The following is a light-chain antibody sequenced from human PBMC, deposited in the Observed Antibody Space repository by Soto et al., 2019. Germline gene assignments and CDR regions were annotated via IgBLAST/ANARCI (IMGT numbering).Light chain of an antibody. V-gene: IGLV1-40*01. CDR2: GNS. CDR3: QSYVGRLIRYV. J-gene: IGLJ1*01. CDR1: SSNIGAGYD. Sequence: QSVLTQPPSVSGAPGQRVTISCTGSSSNIGAGYDVHWYQQLPGTAPKLLIYGNSNRPSGVPDRFSGSKSGTSASLAITGLQAEDEADYHCQSYVGRLIRYVFGTGTKLTVL.